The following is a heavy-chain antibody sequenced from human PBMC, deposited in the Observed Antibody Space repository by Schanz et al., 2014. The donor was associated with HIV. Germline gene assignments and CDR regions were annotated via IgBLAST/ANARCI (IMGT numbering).Heavy chain of an antibody. V-gene: IGHV3-30*18. Sequence: QVQLVESGGGVVQPGASLRGSCAASGFTFRRHGMHWVRQAPGKGPEWGELIPFDGATTSYVDSVEGRFTISRDNSKNTLYLQMNSLRTEDTAVYYCAKVARWDYYGMDVWGQGTTVTVSS. J-gene: IGHJ6*02. CDR1: GFTFRRHG. CDR3: AKVARWDYYGMDV. CDR2: IPFDGATT.